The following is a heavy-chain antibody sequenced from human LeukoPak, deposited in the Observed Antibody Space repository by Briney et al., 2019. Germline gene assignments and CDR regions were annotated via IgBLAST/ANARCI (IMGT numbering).Heavy chain of an antibody. Sequence: GGSLRLSCAASGFTFSSYSMNWVRQAPGKGLEWVSSISSSSSYIYYADSVKGRFTISRDNAKNSLYLQMNSLRAEDTAVYYCARDFLGRWFGEFDYYYMDVWGIGTTVTVSS. CDR3: ARDFLGRWFGEFDYYYMDV. V-gene: IGHV3-21*01. CDR2: ISSSSSYI. D-gene: IGHD3-10*01. CDR1: GFTFSSYS. J-gene: IGHJ6*03.